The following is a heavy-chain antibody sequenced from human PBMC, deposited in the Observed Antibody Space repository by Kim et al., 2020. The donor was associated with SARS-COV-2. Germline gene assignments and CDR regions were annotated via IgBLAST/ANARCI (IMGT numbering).Heavy chain of an antibody. CDR3: ARRSGGYDVQPWDGMDV. CDR2: ISYDGSNK. V-gene: IGHV3-30*04. CDR1: GFTFSSYA. D-gene: IGHD5-12*01. J-gene: IGHJ6*02. Sequence: GGSLRRSCAASGFTFSSYAMHWVRQAPGKGLEWVAVISYDGSNKYYADSVKGRFTISRDNSKNTLYLQMNSLRAEDTAVYYCARRSGGYDVQPWDGMDVWGHGATVTVSS.